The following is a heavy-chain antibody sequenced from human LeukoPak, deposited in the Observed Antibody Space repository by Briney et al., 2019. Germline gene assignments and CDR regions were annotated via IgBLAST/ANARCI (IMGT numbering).Heavy chain of an antibody. CDR3: AKDQATTIRASFDY. V-gene: IGHV3-30*02. Sequence: GGSLRLSCAASGFTFSSYGMHWVRQAPGKGLEWVAFIRYDGSNKYHADSVKGRFTISRDNSKNTLYLQMNSLRAEDTAVYYCAKDQATTIRASFDYWGQGTLVTVSS. J-gene: IGHJ4*02. CDR2: IRYDGSNK. D-gene: IGHD5-12*01. CDR1: GFTFSSYG.